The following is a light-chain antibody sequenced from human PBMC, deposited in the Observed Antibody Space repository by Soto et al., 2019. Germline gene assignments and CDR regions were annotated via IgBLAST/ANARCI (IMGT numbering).Light chain of an antibody. CDR2: GNS. CDR1: SSNNGAGYD. J-gene: IGLJ3*02. CDR3: QSYDSSLSGWV. V-gene: IGLV1-40*01. Sequence: QSVLAQPPSVSGARGQRVTMSCTGSSSNNGAGYDVHWYQQLPGTAPKLLIYGNSNRPSGVPDRFSGSKSGTSASLAITGLQAEDEADYYCQSYDSSLSGWVFGGGTKVTVL.